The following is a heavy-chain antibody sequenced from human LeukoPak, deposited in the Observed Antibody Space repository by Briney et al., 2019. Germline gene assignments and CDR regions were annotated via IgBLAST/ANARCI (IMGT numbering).Heavy chain of an antibody. J-gene: IGHJ5*02. Sequence: PSETLSLTCAVYGGSFSGYYWSWNRQPPGKGLEWIGEINHSGSTNYNPSLKSRVTISVDTSKNQFSLKLSSVTAADTAVYYCARHRGWSGYNWFDPWGQGTLVTVSS. CDR3: ARHRGWSGYNWFDP. CDR2: INHSGST. D-gene: IGHD3-10*02. V-gene: IGHV4-34*01. CDR1: GGSFSGYY.